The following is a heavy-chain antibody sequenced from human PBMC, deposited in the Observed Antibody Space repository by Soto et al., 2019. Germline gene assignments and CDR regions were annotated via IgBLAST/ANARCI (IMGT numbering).Heavy chain of an antibody. CDR1: GYTFTSYD. J-gene: IGHJ4*02. CDR2: MNPNSGNT. V-gene: IGHV1-8*01. CDR3: ARSVEWLASFDY. Sequence: ASVKVSCKASGYTFTSYDINWVRQATGQGLEWMGWMNPNSGNTGYAQKFQGRVTMTRNTSISTAYMELSSLRSEDTAVYYCARSVEWLASFDYWGQGTLVTFAS. D-gene: IGHD6-19*01.